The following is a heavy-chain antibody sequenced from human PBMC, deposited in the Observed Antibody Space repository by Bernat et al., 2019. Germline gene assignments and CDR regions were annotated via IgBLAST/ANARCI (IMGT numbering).Heavy chain of an antibody. D-gene: IGHD4-17*01. Sequence: QVQLQESGPGLVKPSETLSLTCTVSGGSISSYYWSWIRQPPGKGLEWIGYIYYSGSTNYNPSLKSRVTISVDTSKNQFSLKLSSVTAADTAVYYCVRDVATVGWFDPWGQGTLVTVSS. V-gene: IGHV4-59*01. J-gene: IGHJ5*02. CDR1: GGSISSYY. CDR2: IYYSGST. CDR3: VRDVATVGWFDP.